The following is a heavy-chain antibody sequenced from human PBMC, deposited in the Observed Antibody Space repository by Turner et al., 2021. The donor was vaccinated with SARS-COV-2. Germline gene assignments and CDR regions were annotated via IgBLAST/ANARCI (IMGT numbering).Heavy chain of an antibody. Sequence: VQLVECGGAFVHSGGSLRLSCVGSGFTFSDHWMHWVRQGPGKGLVWVSRISDDGSSASYGGSVRGRFTVSRDNAKNTLYLQMNSLRPDDTGVYYCTRRGIAAAGNDYWGQGTLVTVSS. V-gene: IGHV3-74*01. CDR3: TRRGIAAAGNDY. CDR2: ISDDGSSA. D-gene: IGHD6-13*01. CDR1: GFTFSDHW. J-gene: IGHJ4*02.